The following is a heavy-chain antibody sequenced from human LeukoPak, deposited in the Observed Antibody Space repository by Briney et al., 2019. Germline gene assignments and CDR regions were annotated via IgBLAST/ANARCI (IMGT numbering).Heavy chain of an antibody. V-gene: IGHV4-4*07. J-gene: IGHJ6*02. CDR2: IYTSGST. D-gene: IGHD1-14*01. CDR1: GGSFSNYY. Sequence: SETLSLTCTVSGGSFSNYYWSWIRQPAGKGLEWIGRIYTSGSTNYNPSVKSRVTMSVDTSNNQFSPKLTSVTAADTAVYYCARQPPQYYGMDVWGQGTTVTVSS. CDR3: ARQPPQYYGMDV.